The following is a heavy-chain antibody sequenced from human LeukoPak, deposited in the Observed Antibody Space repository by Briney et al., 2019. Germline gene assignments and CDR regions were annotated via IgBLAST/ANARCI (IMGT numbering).Heavy chain of an antibody. Sequence: PALVKPXQTLTLTCTFSGFSLSTSGMCVSWIRQPPGKALEWLARIDWDDDKYYSTSLETRLTISKDTSKNQVVLTMTNMDPVDTATYYCARTDDGSGWSNWFDPWGQGTLVTVSS. D-gene: IGHD6-19*01. V-gene: IGHV2-70*11. CDR1: GFSLSTSGMC. CDR3: ARTDDGSGWSNWFDP. CDR2: IDWDDDK. J-gene: IGHJ5*02.